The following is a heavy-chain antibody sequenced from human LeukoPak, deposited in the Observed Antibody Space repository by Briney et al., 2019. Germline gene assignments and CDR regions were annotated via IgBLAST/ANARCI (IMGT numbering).Heavy chain of an antibody. D-gene: IGHD3-3*01. V-gene: IGHV5-51*01. Sequence: GESLKISCKGSGYSFTSYWIGWVRQMPGKGLEWMGIIYPGDSDTRYSPSFQGQVTISADKSISTAYPQWSSLKASDTAMYYCARFSRATSGYYWPYNWFDPWGQGTLVTVSS. CDR1: GYSFTSYW. J-gene: IGHJ5*02. CDR2: IYPGDSDT. CDR3: ARFSRATSGYYWPYNWFDP.